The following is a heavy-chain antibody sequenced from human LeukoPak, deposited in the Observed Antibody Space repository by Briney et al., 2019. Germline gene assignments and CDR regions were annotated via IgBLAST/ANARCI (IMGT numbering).Heavy chain of an antibody. CDR2: INHSGST. Sequence: SETLSLTCAVYGVSFSGYYWSWIRQPPGKGLEWIGEINHSGSTNYNPSLKSRVTISVDTSKNQFSLKLSSVTAADTAVYYCARVKKDYDFWSGHYSGFDYWGQGTLVTVSS. J-gene: IGHJ4*02. CDR1: GVSFSGYY. V-gene: IGHV4-34*01. D-gene: IGHD3-3*01. CDR3: ARVKKDYDFWSGHYSGFDY.